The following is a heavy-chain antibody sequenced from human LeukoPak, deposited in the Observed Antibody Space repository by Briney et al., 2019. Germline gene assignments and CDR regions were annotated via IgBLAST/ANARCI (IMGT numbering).Heavy chain of an antibody. CDR2: IYYSGST. J-gene: IGHJ4*02. CDR3: SSSDYVYYFDY. Sequence: SETLPLTCTVSGGSIDSSSYYWGWIRQPPGKGLEWIGSIYYSGSTYYNPSLKSRVTISVDTSKNQFSLKLSSVTAADTAVYHCSSSDYVYYFDYWGQGTLVTVSS. V-gene: IGHV4-39*01. D-gene: IGHD4/OR15-4a*01. CDR1: GGSIDSSSYY.